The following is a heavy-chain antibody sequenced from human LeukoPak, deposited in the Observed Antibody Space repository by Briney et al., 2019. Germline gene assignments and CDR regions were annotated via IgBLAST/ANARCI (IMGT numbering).Heavy chain of an antibody. CDR3: ARLVKKHEWAFDI. V-gene: IGHV4-61*05. Sequence: PSETLSLTCTVPGGSISSSSYYWGWIRQPPGTGLEWIGYIYYSGSTNYNPSLKSRVTISVDTSKNQFSLKLSSVTAADTAVYYCARLVKKHEWAFDIWGQGTMVTVSS. CDR2: IYYSGST. D-gene: IGHD3-9*01. J-gene: IGHJ3*02. CDR1: GGSISSSSYY.